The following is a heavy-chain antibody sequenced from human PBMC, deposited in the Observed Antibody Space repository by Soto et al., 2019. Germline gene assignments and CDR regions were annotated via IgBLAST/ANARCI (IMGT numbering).Heavy chain of an antibody. V-gene: IGHV2-5*02. CDR2: IYWDDDK. J-gene: IGHJ4*02. CDR1: GFSLSTSGVG. CDR3: GYSSRGRLFDY. Sequence: QITLKESGPTLVKPTQTLTLTCTFSGFSLSTSGVGVGWICQPPGRALEWLTLIYWDDDKRYSPYLKSRLTITKDTSKIQVVLTMTNMDPVDTAIYYCGYSSRGRLFDYWGQGTLVTVSS. D-gene: IGHD2-2*01.